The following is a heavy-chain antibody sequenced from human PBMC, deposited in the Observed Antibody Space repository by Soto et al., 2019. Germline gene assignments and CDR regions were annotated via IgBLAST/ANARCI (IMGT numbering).Heavy chain of an antibody. CDR2: ISYDGSNK. D-gene: IGHD6-6*01. CDR1: GFTFSSYG. Sequence: PGGSLRLSCAASGFTFSSYGMHWVRQAPGKGLEWVAVISYDGSNKYYADSGKGRFTISRDNSKNTLYLQMNSLRAEDTAVYYCAKVTIAARRPETYGMDVWGQGTTVTVSS. CDR3: AKVTIAARRPETYGMDV. J-gene: IGHJ6*02. V-gene: IGHV3-30*18.